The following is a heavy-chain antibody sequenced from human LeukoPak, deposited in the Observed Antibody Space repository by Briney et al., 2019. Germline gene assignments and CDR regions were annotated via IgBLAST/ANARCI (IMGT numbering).Heavy chain of an antibody. CDR3: VRDYFCSGGTCDDCFDP. D-gene: IGHD2-15*01. Sequence: GASVTVSCKAYGYTFTNYCISWVRQAAGQGREWMAWISTYDHDTNYATKCRGRVTMTTDTSTSTAYMELRSLGSDDTAVYYCVRDYFCSGGTCDDCFDPWGEATLVTVSS. V-gene: IGHV1-18*01. J-gene: IGHJ5*02. CDR1: GYTFTNYC. CDR2: ISTYDHDT.